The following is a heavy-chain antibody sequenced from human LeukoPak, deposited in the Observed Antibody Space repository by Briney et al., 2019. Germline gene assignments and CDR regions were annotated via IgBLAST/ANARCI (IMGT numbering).Heavy chain of an antibody. CDR3: ARLGGGGLWNFDY. V-gene: IGHV4-4*08. Sequence: PSETLSLTCTVSGGSISDYYWGWIRQPPGKGLEWIGYIYSTGNTNYNPSLKSRVTISVDTSKNQFSLKLSPVTAADTAVYYCARLGGGGLWNFDYWGQGTLVTVSS. D-gene: IGHD5-18*01. J-gene: IGHJ4*02. CDR1: GGSISDYY. CDR2: IYSTGNT.